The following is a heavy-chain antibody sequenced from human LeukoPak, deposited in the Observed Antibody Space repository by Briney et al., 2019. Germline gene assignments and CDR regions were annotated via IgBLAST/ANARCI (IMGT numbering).Heavy chain of an antibody. V-gene: IGHV3-15*01. CDR3: TRLNARDASDA. J-gene: IGHJ3*01. CDR1: GFIFANDW. Sequence: SGGSLRLSCGASGFIFANDWMSWVRQAPGKGLEWVGRIRNKRDGGTADYAAPVKGRITISRDDSTNTLYLQINSLKTEDTSIYFCTRLNARDASDAWGQGTMVTVSS. D-gene: IGHD2-8*01. CDR2: IRNKRDGGTA.